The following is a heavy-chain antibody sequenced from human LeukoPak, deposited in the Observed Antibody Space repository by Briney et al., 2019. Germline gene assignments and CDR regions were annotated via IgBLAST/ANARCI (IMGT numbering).Heavy chain of an antibody. CDR2: IIPIFGTA. V-gene: IGHV1-69*13. D-gene: IGHD6-13*01. CDR1: GYTFTAYY. Sequence: GASVKVSFKASGYTFTAYYMHWVRQAPGQGLEWMGGIIPIFGTASYAQKFQGRVTITADESTSTAYMELSSLRSEDTAVYYCARRKGSSWFDYWGQGTLVTVSS. CDR3: ARRKGSSWFDY. J-gene: IGHJ4*02.